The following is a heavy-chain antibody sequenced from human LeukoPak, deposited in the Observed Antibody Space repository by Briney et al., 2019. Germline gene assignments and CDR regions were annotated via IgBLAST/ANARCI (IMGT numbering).Heavy chain of an antibody. CDR3: ASVSFYDSGGYFYY. CDR1: DGSISITSYY. CDR2: MYSSGST. D-gene: IGHD3-22*01. J-gene: IGHJ4*02. V-gene: IGHV4-39*07. Sequence: PSETLSLTCTVSDGSISITSYYWGWIRQPPGKGLGWIGSMYSSGSTDYNPSLKSRVTMSVDTSKNQFSLKLTSVTAADTTVYYCASVSFYDSGGYFYYWGQGTPVTVSS.